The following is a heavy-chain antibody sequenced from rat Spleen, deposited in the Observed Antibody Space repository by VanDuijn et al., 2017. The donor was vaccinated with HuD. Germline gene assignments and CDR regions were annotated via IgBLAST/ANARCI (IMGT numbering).Heavy chain of an antibody. CDR2: ISTSGGST. J-gene: IGHJ2*01. CDR3: TRGTALDY. Sequence: EVQLVESNGGLVQPGRSLKLSCAASGFTFSDFGMAWVRQAPTKGLEWVATISTSGGSTYYRDSVKGRFTISRDNAKSTLYLQMNSLRSEDTATYYCTRGTALDYWGQGVMVTVSS. V-gene: IGHV5-46*01. CDR1: GFTFSDFG.